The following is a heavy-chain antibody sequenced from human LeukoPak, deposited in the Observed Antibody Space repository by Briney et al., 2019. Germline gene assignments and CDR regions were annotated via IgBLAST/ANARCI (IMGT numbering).Heavy chain of an antibody. J-gene: IGHJ5*02. CDR1: GGSFSGYY. CDR3: ARGRCSSTSCYWYWFDP. CDR2: INHSGST. V-gene: IGHV4-34*01. Sequence: SETLSLTCAVYGGSFSGYYWSWIRQPPGKGLEWIGEINHSGSTNYSPSLKSRVTISVDTSKNQFSLKLSSVTAADTAVYYCARGRCSSTSCYWYWFDPWGQGTLVTVSS. D-gene: IGHD2-2*01.